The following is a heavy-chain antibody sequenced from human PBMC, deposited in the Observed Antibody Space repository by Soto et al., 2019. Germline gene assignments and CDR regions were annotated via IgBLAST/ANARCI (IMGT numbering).Heavy chain of an antibody. CDR2: ISSTTNYI. Sequence: PGGSLRLSCAASGFTFTRYSRNWVRQAPGKGLEWVSSISSTTNYIYYGDSMTGRFTISRDNAKNSLYLEMNSLRAEDTAVYYCARESEDLTSNFDDWGQGTLVTVSS. V-gene: IGHV3-21*06. CDR3: ARESEDLTSNFDD. J-gene: IGHJ4*02. CDR1: GFTFTRYS.